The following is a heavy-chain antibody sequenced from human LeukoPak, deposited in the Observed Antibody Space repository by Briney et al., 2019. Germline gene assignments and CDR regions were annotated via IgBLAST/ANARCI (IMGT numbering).Heavy chain of an antibody. V-gene: IGHV4-30-4*01. CDR2: IYYSGST. J-gene: IGHJ6*02. Sequence: SQTLSLTCTVSGGSISSGDYYWSWIRQPPGKGLEWIGYIYYSGSTYYNPSLKSRVTISVDTSKNQFSLKLSSVIAADTAVYYCARVPRYYYGMDVWGQGTTVTVSS. CDR3: ARVPRYYYGMDV. CDR1: GGSISSGDYY.